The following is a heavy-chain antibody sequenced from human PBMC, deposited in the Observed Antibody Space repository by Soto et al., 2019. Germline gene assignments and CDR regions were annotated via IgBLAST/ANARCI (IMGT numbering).Heavy chain of an antibody. J-gene: IGHJ3*02. CDR2: ISSGGSNI. V-gene: IGHV3-48*03. CDR1: GFTFSSYE. CDR3: ARGTRPDAFDI. Sequence: GGSLRLSCAASGFTFSSYEMNWVRQAPGKGLEWVSHISSGGSNIYYGDSVKGRFTISRDNAKNSLYLQMNSLRAEDTAVYYCARGTRPDAFDIWGQGTMVTVSS.